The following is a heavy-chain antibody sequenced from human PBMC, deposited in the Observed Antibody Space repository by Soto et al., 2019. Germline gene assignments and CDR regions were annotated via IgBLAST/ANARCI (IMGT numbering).Heavy chain of an antibody. Sequence: QVQLVESGGGVVQPGRSLRLSCAASGFTFSSYGMHWVREAPGKGLEWVAVIWYDGSNKYYADSVKGRFTISRDNSKNTLYLQMNSLRAEDTAVYYCAREAREHFIDYWGQGTLVTVSS. CDR2: IWYDGSNK. CDR3: AREAREHFIDY. D-gene: IGHD1-26*01. CDR1: GFTFSSYG. J-gene: IGHJ4*02. V-gene: IGHV3-33*01.